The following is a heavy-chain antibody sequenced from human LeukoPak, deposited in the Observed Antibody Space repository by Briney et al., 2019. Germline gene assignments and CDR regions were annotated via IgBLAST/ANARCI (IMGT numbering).Heavy chain of an antibody. CDR1: GFTLDDYA. D-gene: IGHD3-9*01. CDR2: ISWNSCTL. J-gene: IGHJ4*02. V-gene: IGHV3-9*01. CDR3: AKAMTGYDILTGYDLDS. Sequence: GGSLRLSCAASGFTLDDYAMHWVRQAPGKGLDWVSGISWNSCTLGYADSVKGRFTISRDSAKKSLYLQMNSLRAEDTALYYCAKAMTGYDILTGYDLDSWGQGALVTVSS.